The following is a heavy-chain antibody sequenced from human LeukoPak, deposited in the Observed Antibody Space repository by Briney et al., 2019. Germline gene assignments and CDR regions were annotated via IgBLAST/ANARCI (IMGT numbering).Heavy chain of an antibody. CDR3: ARGQEGTYFGMDV. J-gene: IGHJ6*02. V-gene: IGHV3-7*05. D-gene: IGHD1-1*01. CDR2: IKQDGGEK. CDR1: GFTFSTYW. Sequence: GGSLRLSCTASGFTFSTYWVNWVRQAPGKGLEWVANIKQDGGEKYYVDSVKGRFTISRDNAKNSLYLQMNSLRAEDTAVYYCARGQEGTYFGMDVWGQGTTVTVSS.